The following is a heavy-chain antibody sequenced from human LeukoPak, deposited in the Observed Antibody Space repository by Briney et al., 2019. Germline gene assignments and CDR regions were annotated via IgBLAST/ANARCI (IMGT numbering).Heavy chain of an antibody. CDR3: ARHEGYSSSQPFGY. Sequence: SETLSLTCTVSGGSITSYYWSWIRQPPGKGLEWIGYIYYSGSTNYNPSLKSRVTISVDTSKNQFSLKLSSVTAADTAVYYCARHEGYSSSQPFGYWGQGTLVTVSS. CDR2: IYYSGST. V-gene: IGHV4-59*08. J-gene: IGHJ4*02. D-gene: IGHD6-13*01. CDR1: GGSITSYY.